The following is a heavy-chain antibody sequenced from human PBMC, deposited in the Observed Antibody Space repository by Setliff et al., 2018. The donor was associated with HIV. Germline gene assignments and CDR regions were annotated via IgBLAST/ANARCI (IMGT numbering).Heavy chain of an antibody. CDR1: GGPLSGHY. J-gene: IGHJ4*02. D-gene: IGHD2-2*01. CDR2: TSHSGKT. V-gene: IGHV4-34*01. Sequence: PSETLSLTCAVYGGPLSGHYWSWIRQPPGQGLEWIGETSHSGKTNYNPSHKSRVTISVDTSKNQFSLKLTSVTAADTAVYYCVTSSSWSSRLNFWGPGMLVTVSS. CDR3: VTSSSWSSRLNF.